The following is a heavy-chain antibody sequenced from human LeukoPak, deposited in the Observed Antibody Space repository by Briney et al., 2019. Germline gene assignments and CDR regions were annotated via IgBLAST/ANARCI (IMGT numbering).Heavy chain of an antibody. CDR3: AKDIGSSSWYNCFDY. Sequence: GGSLRLSCAASGLTVSSNYMSWVRQAPGKGLEWVSVIYRGGPTYYADSVKGRFTISRDNAKNSLYLQMNSLRAEDTALYYCAKDIGSSSWYNCFDYWGQGTLVTVSS. D-gene: IGHD6-13*01. J-gene: IGHJ4*02. V-gene: IGHV3-53*05. CDR1: GLTVSSNY. CDR2: IYRGGPT.